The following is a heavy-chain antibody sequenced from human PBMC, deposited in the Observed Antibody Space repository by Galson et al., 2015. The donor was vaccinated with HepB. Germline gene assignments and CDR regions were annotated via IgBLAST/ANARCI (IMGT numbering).Heavy chain of an antibody. Sequence: SLRLSCAASGFTFSSYGVHWVRQAPGKGLEWVAVISYDGSNKYYADSVKGRFTISRDNSKNTLYLQMNSLRAEDTAVYYCAKDVAGNYDSSGCDYWGQGTLVTVSS. CDR1: GFTFSSYG. J-gene: IGHJ4*02. D-gene: IGHD3-22*01. CDR2: ISYDGSNK. V-gene: IGHV3-30*18. CDR3: AKDVAGNYDSSGCDY.